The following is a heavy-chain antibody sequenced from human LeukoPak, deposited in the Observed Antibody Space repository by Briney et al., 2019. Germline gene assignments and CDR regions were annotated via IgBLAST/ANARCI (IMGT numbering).Heavy chain of an antibody. J-gene: IGHJ4*02. CDR2: INPRGGST. D-gene: IGHD5-18*01. Sequence: GASVNVSCKASGYIFTTYYMHWMRQAPGQGPEWMGIINPRGGSTDYAQKFQDRVTMTSDTSTSTVYMELNSLRSEDTAVYFCASSRGYNNGYRALELPPSPVDWGQGTLVTVSS. V-gene: IGHV1-46*01. CDR1: GYIFTTYY. CDR3: ASSRGYNNGYRALELPPSPVD.